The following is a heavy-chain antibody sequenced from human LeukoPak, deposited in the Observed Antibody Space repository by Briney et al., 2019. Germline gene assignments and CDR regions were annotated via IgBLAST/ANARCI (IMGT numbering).Heavy chain of an antibody. CDR2: INPNSGDT. CDR3: AREAYASGSFRTDYYYMDV. CDR1: GYTFTGYY. J-gene: IGHJ6*03. D-gene: IGHD3-10*01. V-gene: IGHV1-2*02. Sequence: ASVKVSCKASGYTFTGYYMHWVRQAPGQGLEWMGWINPNSGDTNYAQKFQGRVTMTRDTSISTAYMELRRLRSDDTAVYYCAREAYASGSFRTDYYYMDVWGKGTTVTISS.